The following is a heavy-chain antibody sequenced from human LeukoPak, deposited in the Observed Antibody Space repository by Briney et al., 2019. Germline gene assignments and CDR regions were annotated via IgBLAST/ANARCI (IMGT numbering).Heavy chain of an antibody. Sequence: KAGGSLRLSCAASGFTFSSYAMSWVRQAPGKGLEWVSSISSSSSYIYDADSVKGRFTISRDNAKNSVYLLMNSLRAEDTAVYYCAGGKDLVLVPAAIVSGYFQHWGLGTLVTVSS. CDR1: GFTFSSYA. CDR3: AGGKDLVLVPAAIVSGYFQH. CDR2: ISSSSSYI. D-gene: IGHD2-2*01. V-gene: IGHV3-21*01. J-gene: IGHJ1*01.